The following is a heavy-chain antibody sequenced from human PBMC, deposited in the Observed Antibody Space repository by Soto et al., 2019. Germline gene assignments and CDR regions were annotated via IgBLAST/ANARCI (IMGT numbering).Heavy chain of an antibody. D-gene: IGHD6-19*01. Sequence: PLETLSLTXTVSGGSISNTDYYWSWIRQPPGKGLEWIGHIHYSASTYYNPSLKSRVTISVDTSKNQFSLNLSSVTAADTALYYCGRVYAGGGNSIDFWGQGTLVTVSS. CDR2: IHYSAST. CDR1: GGSISNTDYY. V-gene: IGHV4-30-4*01. CDR3: GRVYAGGGNSIDF. J-gene: IGHJ4*02.